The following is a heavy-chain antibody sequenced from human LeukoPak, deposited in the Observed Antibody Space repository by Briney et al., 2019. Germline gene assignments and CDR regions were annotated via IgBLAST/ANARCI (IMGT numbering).Heavy chain of an antibody. D-gene: IGHD6-13*01. V-gene: IGHV3-48*04. J-gene: IGHJ4*02. CDR3: ASEQPFFDY. CDR1: GFTFSSYS. CDR2: ISSSSSTI. Sequence: GGSLRLSCAASGFTFSSYSMNWDRQAPGKGLEWVSYISSSSSTIYYADSVKGRFTISRDNAKNSLYLQMNSLRAEDTAVYYCASEQPFFDYWGQGTLVTVSS.